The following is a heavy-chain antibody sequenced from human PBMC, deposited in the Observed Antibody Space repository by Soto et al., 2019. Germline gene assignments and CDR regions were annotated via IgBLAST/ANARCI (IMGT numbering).Heavy chain of an antibody. CDR3: ARDGPYYDILTGYRNWFDP. Sequence: SETLSLTCTVSGGSISSYYWSWIRQPPGKGLEWIGYIYFTGSTNYNPSLKSRVTISLDTSKNQFSLKLSSVTAADTAVYYCARDGPYYDILTGYRNWFDPWGQGTLVTVSS. J-gene: IGHJ5*02. V-gene: IGHV4-59*12. CDR1: GGSISSYY. D-gene: IGHD3-9*01. CDR2: IYFTGST.